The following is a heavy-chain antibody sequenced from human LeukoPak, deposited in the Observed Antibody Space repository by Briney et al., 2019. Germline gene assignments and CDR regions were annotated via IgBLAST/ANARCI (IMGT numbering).Heavy chain of an antibody. D-gene: IGHD6-13*01. V-gene: IGHV4-59*08. CDR1: GGSISSYY. CDR2: IYYSEST. Sequence: SADPFPPSSVAGGSISSYYWRWFLRPPGGGLGGFGYIYYSESTNYNPSLKSRVTISLDTSKNQFSLKLSSVTAADTAVYYCARHSEAAAGTDWFDPWGQGTLVTVSS. J-gene: IGHJ5*02. CDR3: ARHSEAAAGTDWFDP.